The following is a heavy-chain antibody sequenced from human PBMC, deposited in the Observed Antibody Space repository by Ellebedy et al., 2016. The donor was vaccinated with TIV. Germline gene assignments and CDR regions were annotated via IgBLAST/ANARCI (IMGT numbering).Heavy chain of an antibody. CDR1: RYSFTSYW. D-gene: IGHD6-6*01. CDR3: ARRISSSDAFDI. V-gene: IGHV5-51*01. CDR2: IYPGDSDT. J-gene: IGHJ3*02. Sequence: KVSXKGSRYSFTSYWIGWVRQMPGKGLEWMGIIYPGDSDTRYSPSFQGQVTISADKSISTAYLQWSSLKASDTAMYYCARRISSSDAFDIWGQGTMVTVSS.